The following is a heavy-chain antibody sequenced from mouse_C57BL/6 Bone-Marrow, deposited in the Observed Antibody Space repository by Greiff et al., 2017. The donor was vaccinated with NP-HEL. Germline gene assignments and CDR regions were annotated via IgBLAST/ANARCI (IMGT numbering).Heavy chain of an antibody. Sequence: QVQLKQPGAELVKPGASVKMSCKASGYTFTSYWITWVKQRPGQGLEWIGDIYPGSGSTNYNEKFKSKATLTVDTSSSTAYMQLSSLTSEDSAVYYCARSDTVVPGDYWGQGTSVTVSS. D-gene: IGHD1-1*01. V-gene: IGHV1-55*01. J-gene: IGHJ4*01. CDR1: GYTFTSYW. CDR3: ARSDTVVPGDY. CDR2: IYPGSGST.